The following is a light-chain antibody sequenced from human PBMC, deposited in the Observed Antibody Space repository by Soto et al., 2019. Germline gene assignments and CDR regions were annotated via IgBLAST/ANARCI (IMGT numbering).Light chain of an antibody. V-gene: IGLV2-14*01. CDR2: DVS. CDR1: SSDVGTYNF. Sequence: QSLLTQPASVSGSPGQSITISCPGTSSDVGTYNFVSWYQQHPDKAPKLMIYDVSNRPSGVSDRFSGSKSGNTASLTISGLQAEDEADYYCSSYRGSSTYVFGTGTKVTVL. J-gene: IGLJ1*01. CDR3: SSYRGSSTYV.